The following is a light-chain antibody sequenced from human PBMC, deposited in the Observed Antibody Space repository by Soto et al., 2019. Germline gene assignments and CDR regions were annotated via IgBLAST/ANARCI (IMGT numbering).Light chain of an antibody. CDR2: DVS. V-gene: IGLV2-11*01. J-gene: IGLJ1*01. CDR1: SNDVGNYDY. Sequence: QSALTQPRSVSGSRGQSATISCTGTSNDVGNYDYVSWYQQYPGKAPKLILYDVSARPSGVPHRFSGSKSGNTASLSISGLQAEDEADYYCAAWDDSLNGYVFGTGTKLTVL. CDR3: AAWDDSLNGYV.